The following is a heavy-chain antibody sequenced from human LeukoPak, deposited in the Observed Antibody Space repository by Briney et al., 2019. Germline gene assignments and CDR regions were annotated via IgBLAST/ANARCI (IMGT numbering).Heavy chain of an antibody. CDR1: GFTFDDYA. J-gene: IGHJ4*02. CDR2: ISWNSGSI. D-gene: IGHD5-12*01. V-gene: IGHV3-9*01. Sequence: PGRSLRLSCAASGFTFDDYAMHWVRQAPGKGLEWVSGISWNSGSIGYADSVKGRFTISRDNAKNSLYLQMNSLRAEDTALYYCAKGLSRGGYGWDFDSWGQGTLVTVSS. CDR3: AKGLSRGGYGWDFDS.